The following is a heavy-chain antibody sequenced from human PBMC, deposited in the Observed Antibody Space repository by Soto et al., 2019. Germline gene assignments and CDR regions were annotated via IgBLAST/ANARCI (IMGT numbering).Heavy chain of an antibody. CDR2: INAGNGNT. D-gene: IGHD5-18*01. V-gene: IGHV1-3*01. J-gene: IGHJ4*02. Sequence: QVQLVQSGAEVKKPGASVKVSCKASGYTFTSYAMHWVRQAPVQRLEWMGWINAGNGNTKYSQKFKGRATITRDPCASTAYMEMSSLRSEDTAVYYWARKFATAMAYSFYDCAKGTLVTVSS. CDR1: GYTFTSYA. CDR3: ARKFATAMAYSFYD.